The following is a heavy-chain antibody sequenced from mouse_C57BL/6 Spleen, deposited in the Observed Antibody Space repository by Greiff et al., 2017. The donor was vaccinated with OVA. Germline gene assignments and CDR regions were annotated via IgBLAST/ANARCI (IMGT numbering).Heavy chain of an antibody. D-gene: IGHD1-1*01. CDR1: GYAFSSYW. CDR3: AKEGDYYGSRPFDY. Sequence: QVQLQQSGAELVKPGASVKISCKASGYAFSSYWMNWVKQRPGKGLEWIGQIYPGDGDTNYNGKFKGKATLTADKSSSTAYMQLSSLTSEDSAVYFCAKEGDYYGSRPFDYWGQGTTLTVSS. CDR2: IYPGDGDT. J-gene: IGHJ2*01. V-gene: IGHV1-80*01.